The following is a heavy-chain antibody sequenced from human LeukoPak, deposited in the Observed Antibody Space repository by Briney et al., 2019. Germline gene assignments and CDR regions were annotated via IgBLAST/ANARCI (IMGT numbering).Heavy chain of an antibody. V-gene: IGHV3-30-3*01. D-gene: IGHD3-22*01. J-gene: IGHJ4*02. CDR3: ARDRGDSSGYYYGIFNY. CDR2: ISYDGSNK. CDR1: GFTFSSYA. Sequence: PGGSLRVSCAASGFTFSSYAMHWVRQAPGKGLERVALISYDGSNKYYADSVKGRFTISRDNSKSTLYLQMNSLRAEDTAVYYCARDRGDSSGYYYGIFNYWGQGTLVTVSS.